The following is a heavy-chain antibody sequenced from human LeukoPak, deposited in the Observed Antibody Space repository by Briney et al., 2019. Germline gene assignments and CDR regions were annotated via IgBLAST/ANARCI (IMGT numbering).Heavy chain of an antibody. CDR2: ISGSGGST. CDR1: GFTFSSYA. D-gene: IGHD3-22*01. Sequence: PGGSLRLSCAASGFTFSSYAMSWVRQAPGKGLEWVSAISGSGGSTCYADSVKGRFTISRDNSKNTLYLQMNSLRAEDTAVYYCAKDPIPYYDSSGYPNYFDYWSQGTLVTVSS. CDR3: AKDPIPYYDSSGYPNYFDY. J-gene: IGHJ4*02. V-gene: IGHV3-23*01.